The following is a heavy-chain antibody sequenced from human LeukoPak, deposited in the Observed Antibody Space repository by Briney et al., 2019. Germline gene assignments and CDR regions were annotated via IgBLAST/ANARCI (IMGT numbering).Heavy chain of an antibody. Sequence: ASVKVSCKASGYTFTGYYMHWVRQAPGQGLEWTGGIIPIFGTANYAQKFQGRVTITADKSTSTAYMELSSLRSEGTAVYYCAREVPAAISSYYYYYMDVWGKGTTVTVSS. CDR1: GYTFTGYY. D-gene: IGHD2-2*02. CDR3: AREVPAAISSYYYYYMDV. J-gene: IGHJ6*03. V-gene: IGHV1-69*06. CDR2: IIPIFGTA.